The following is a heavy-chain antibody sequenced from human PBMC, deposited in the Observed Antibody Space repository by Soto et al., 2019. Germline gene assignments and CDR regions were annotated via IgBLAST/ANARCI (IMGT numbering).Heavy chain of an antibody. D-gene: IGHD4-17*01. CDR1: GFTVRSND. CDR2: IYSGGST. V-gene: IGHV3-66*01. Sequence: GGSLGLSCAASGFTVRSNDLSWVRQAPGKGLEWVSVIYSGGSTYYADSVKGRFTISRDNSKNTLYLQMNSLRAEDTAVYYCARATTVIHFDYWGQGTLVTVSS. CDR3: ARATTVIHFDY. J-gene: IGHJ4*02.